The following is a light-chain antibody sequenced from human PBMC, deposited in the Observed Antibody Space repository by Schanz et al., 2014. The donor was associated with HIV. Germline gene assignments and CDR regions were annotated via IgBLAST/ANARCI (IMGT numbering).Light chain of an antibody. CDR3: CSYADGGTYV. Sequence: QSAPTQPASVSGSPGQSITISCTGTRSDVGGYNSVSWFQQHPGKAPKLVVYGVFDRPSGVSDRFSGSKSDNTASLTISGLQADDEADYYCCSYADGGTYVFGSGTKLTVL. J-gene: IGLJ1*01. CDR2: GVF. CDR1: RSDVGGYNS. V-gene: IGLV2-23*02.